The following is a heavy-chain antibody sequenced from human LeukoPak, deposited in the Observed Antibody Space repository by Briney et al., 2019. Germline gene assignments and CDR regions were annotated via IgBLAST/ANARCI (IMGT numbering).Heavy chain of an antibody. J-gene: IGHJ3*02. CDR2: ISYDGSNK. Sequence: PGGSLRLSCAASGFTFSSYGMHWVRQAPGKGLERGAVISYDGSNKYYTDSVKGRFTISRDNSKNTLYLQMNSLRAEDTAVYYCAKIRSGVQLWLVGAFDIWGQGTMVTVSS. CDR1: GFTFSSYG. CDR3: AKIRSGVQLWLVGAFDI. D-gene: IGHD5-18*01. V-gene: IGHV3-30*18.